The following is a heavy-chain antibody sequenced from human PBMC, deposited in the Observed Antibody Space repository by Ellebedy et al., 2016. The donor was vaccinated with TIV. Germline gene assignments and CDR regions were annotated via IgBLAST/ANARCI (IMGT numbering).Heavy chain of an antibody. V-gene: IGHV1-69*13. J-gene: IGHJ4*02. D-gene: IGHD3-10*01. CDR1: GGTFSSYA. Sequence: ASVKVSCKTSGGTFSSYAISWVRQAPGQGLEWMGGINPIFGTSNYAKRFQGRVTITADASTSTSYMELSSLRSEDTAMYYCARAATYYYGSGSYFDFWGQGTLVTVSS. CDR2: INPIFGTS. CDR3: ARAATYYYGSGSYFDF.